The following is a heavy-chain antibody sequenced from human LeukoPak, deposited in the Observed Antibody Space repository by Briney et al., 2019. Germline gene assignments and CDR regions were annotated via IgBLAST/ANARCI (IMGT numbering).Heavy chain of an antibody. D-gene: IGHD4-17*01. Sequence: PGRSLRLPCVASGFAFSSYAMHWVRQAPGNGLEWVAVISYDGSNKYYADSVKGRFTISRDNSKNTLYLQMNSLRAEDTAVYYCAKDLGDYGVNWFDPWGQGTLVTVSS. CDR1: GFAFSSYA. J-gene: IGHJ5*02. V-gene: IGHV3-30-3*02. CDR3: AKDLGDYGVNWFDP. CDR2: ISYDGSNK.